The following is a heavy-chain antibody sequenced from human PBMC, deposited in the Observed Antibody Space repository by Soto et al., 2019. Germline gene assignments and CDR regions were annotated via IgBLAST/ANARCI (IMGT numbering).Heavy chain of an antibody. Sequence: EVQLVESGGGLVQPGRSLRLSCAASGFTFDDYAMHWVRQAPGKGLEWVSGISWNSGSIGYADSVKGRFTISRDNAKNSLYLQMNSLRADDTALYYCAKDVRMLYSDYWFDPWGQGTLVTVSS. V-gene: IGHV3-9*01. CDR3: AKDVRMLYSDYWFDP. CDR1: GFTFDDYA. CDR2: ISWNSGSI. J-gene: IGHJ5*02. D-gene: IGHD2-8*01.